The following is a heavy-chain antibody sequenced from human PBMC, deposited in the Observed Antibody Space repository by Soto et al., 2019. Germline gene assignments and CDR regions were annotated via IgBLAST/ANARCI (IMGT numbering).Heavy chain of an antibody. J-gene: IGHJ4*02. D-gene: IGHD1-7*01. CDR3: ASRDPGTSVDY. V-gene: IGHV4-4*02. Sequence: SETLSLTCAVSGGSFTSNNWWTWVRQPPGQGLEWIGEIYRTGSTNYNPSLKSRVTISLDKSENQFSLKVTALTAADTAVYYCASRDPGTSVDYWGQGTLVTVS. CDR2: IYRTGST. CDR1: GGSFTSNNW.